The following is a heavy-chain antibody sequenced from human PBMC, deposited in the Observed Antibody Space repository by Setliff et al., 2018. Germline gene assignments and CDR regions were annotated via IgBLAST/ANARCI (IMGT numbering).Heavy chain of an antibody. CDR1: GFTFSSYA. V-gene: IGHV3-30*04. D-gene: IGHD2-15*01. CDR2: TSYDGSNK. J-gene: IGHJ2*01. CDR3: ARGYCSGGSCRLGSYWYFDL. Sequence: GGSLRLSCAASGFTFSSYAMHWVRQAPGKGLEWVAVTSYDGSNKYYADSVKGRFTISRDNSKNTLYLQMNSLRAEDTAVYYCARGYCSGGSCRLGSYWYFDLWGRGTLVTVSS.